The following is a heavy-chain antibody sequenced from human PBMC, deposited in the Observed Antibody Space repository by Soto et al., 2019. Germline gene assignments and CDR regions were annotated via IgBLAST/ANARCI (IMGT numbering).Heavy chain of an antibody. D-gene: IGHD4-17*01. CDR3: ARGGAYGDYGMDV. J-gene: IGHJ6*02. CDR1: GGSISSTNW. Sequence: QVQLQESGPGLVKPSGTLSLTCAVSGGSISSTNWWTWVHQPPGKGLEWIGQIYHSGSTNYNPSLKSRVTISVDKSKNQFSLRLTSVTAADTAVYYCARGGAYGDYGMDVWGQGTTVTVSS. V-gene: IGHV4-4*02. CDR2: IYHSGST.